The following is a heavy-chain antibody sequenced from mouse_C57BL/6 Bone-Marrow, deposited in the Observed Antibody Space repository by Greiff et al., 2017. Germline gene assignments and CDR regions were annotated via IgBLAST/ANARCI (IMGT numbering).Heavy chain of an antibody. CDR3: ARTAYYSNYGAMDY. CDR2: IDPSDSYT. J-gene: IGHJ4*01. D-gene: IGHD2-5*01. V-gene: IGHV1-69*01. CDR1: GYTFTSYW. Sequence: QVQLQQPGAELVMPGASVKLSCKASGYTFTSYWMHWVKQRPGQGLEWIGEIDPSDSYTNYNQKFKGNSTLTVDKSSSTAYMQLSSLTSEDSAVYYCARTAYYSNYGAMDYWGQGTSVTVSS.